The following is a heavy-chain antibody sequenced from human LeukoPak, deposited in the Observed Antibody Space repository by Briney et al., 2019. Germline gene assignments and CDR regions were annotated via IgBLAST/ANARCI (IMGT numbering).Heavy chain of an antibody. Sequence: SQTLSLTCTVSGGSISSGGYYWSWIRQHPGEGLEWIGYIYYSGSTYYNPSLKSRVTISVDTSKNQFSLKLSSVTAADTAVYYCARRRDGYNFGSFYFDYWGQGILVTVSS. CDR2: IYYSGST. D-gene: IGHD5-24*01. CDR3: ARRRDGYNFGSFYFDY. V-gene: IGHV4-31*03. J-gene: IGHJ4*02. CDR1: GGSISSGGYY.